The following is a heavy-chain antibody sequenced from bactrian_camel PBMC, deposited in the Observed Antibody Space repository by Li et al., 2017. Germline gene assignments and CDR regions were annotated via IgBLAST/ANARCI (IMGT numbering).Heavy chain of an antibody. CDR1: GFIFSSAF. D-gene: IGHD3*01. V-gene: IGHV3-2*01. Sequence: HVQLVESGGGLVQAGGSLRLSCAASGFIFSSAFMSWVRQAPGKGLEWVSSINGNSRNTHYADSVQGRFTISRDNAKNTLYLQMNSLETEDTAVYYCATVSPYAGVWSDKFSYWGQGTQVTVS. CDR2: INGNSRNT. J-gene: IGHJ4*01. CDR3: ATVSPYAGVWSDKFSY.